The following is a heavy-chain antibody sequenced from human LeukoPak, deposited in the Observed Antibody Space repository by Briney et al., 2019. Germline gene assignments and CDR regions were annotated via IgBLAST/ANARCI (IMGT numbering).Heavy chain of an antibody. CDR3: AKDSSLVRGDYDYFDY. D-gene: IGHD3-10*01. Sequence: GGSLRLSCAASGFTLSSFGMTWVRLASGKRLEWVSSITGAGGGTLYADSVKGRVTISRDNSKNTLYLQMNSLRAEDTAIYYCAKDSSLVRGDYDYFDYWGQGTLVTVSS. V-gene: IGHV3-23*01. J-gene: IGHJ4*02. CDR1: GFTLSSFG. CDR2: ITGAGGGT.